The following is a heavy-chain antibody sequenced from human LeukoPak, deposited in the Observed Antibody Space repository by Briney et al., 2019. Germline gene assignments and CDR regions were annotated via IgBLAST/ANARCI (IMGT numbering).Heavy chain of an antibody. CDR1: GGSFSGYY. CDR3: ARGTRPPYFDY. V-gene: IGHV4-34*01. Sequence: SETLSLTCAVYGGSFSGYYWSWIRQPPGKGLEWIGEINHSGSTNYNPSLKSRVTMSVDTSKNQFSLKLSSVTAADTAVYYCARGTRPPYFDYWGQGTLVTVSS. CDR2: INHSGST. J-gene: IGHJ4*02.